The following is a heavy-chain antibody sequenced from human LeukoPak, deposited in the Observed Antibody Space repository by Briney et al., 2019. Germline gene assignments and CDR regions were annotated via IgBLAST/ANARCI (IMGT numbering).Heavy chain of an antibody. Sequence: KPSGTLSLTCGVSGGSISNTNWWTWVRQPPGKGLEWIGEVNLQGSTNYNPSLKSRVTISVDTSKNQFSLKLSSVTAADTAVYYCARDGTWGSSSWLDPWGQGTLVTVSS. V-gene: IGHV4-4*02. CDR1: GGSISNTNW. CDR3: ARDGTWGSSSWLDP. J-gene: IGHJ5*02. D-gene: IGHD6-13*01. CDR2: VNLQGST.